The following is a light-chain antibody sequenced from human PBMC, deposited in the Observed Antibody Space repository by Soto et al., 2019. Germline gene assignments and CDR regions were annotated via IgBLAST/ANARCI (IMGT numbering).Light chain of an antibody. CDR1: QDISKY. CDR2: DAS. CDR3: QQYDNLPIT. Sequence: DIQMTQSPSSLSPSVGDRVTITCQASQDISKYLNWYQHKPGKAPKLLIYDASNLETGVPSRFSGSGSGTDFTFTISSLQPEDIATYYCQQYDNLPITFGKGTRLDIK. J-gene: IGKJ5*01. V-gene: IGKV1-33*01.